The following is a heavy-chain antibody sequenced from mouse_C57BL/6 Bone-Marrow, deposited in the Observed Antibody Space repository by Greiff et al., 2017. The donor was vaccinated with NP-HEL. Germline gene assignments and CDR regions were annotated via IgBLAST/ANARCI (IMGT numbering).Heavy chain of an antibody. J-gene: IGHJ1*03. D-gene: IGHD1-1*01. Sequence: LEWVATISDGGSYTYYPDNVKGRFTISRDNAKNNLYLQMSHLKSEDTAMYYCAREMTTVVATHWYFDVWGTGTTVTVSS. CDR3: AREMTTVVATHWYFDV. V-gene: IGHV5-4*01. CDR2: ISDGGSYT.